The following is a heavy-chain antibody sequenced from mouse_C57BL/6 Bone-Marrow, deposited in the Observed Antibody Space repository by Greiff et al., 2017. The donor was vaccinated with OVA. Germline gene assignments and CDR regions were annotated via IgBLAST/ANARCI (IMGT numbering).Heavy chain of an antibody. CDR3: ARERGGNDVGGYWYFDV. D-gene: IGHD2-2*01. CDR1: GFTFSDYY. V-gene: IGHV5-16*01. Sequence: EVKVVESEGGLVQPGSSMKLSCTASGFTFSDYYMAWVRQVPEKGLEWVANINYDGSSTYYLDSLKSRFIISRDNAKNILYLQMSSLKSEDTDTYDCARERGGNDVGGYWYFDVWGTGTTVTVSS. J-gene: IGHJ1*03. CDR2: INYDGSST.